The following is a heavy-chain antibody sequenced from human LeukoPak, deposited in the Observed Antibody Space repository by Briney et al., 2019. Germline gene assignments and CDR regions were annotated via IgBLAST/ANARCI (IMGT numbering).Heavy chain of an antibody. CDR2: IKQDGSEK. V-gene: IGHV3-7*01. CDR1: GFTFSSYW. D-gene: IGHD2-21*01. Sequence: GGSLRLSCAASGFTFSSYWMSWVRQAPGKGLEWVANIKQDGSEKYYVDSVKGRFTISRDNAKNSLYLQMNSLRAEDTAVYYCARDGSEVGVIYYYMDVWGKGTTVTVSS. J-gene: IGHJ6*03. CDR3: ARDGSEVGVIYYYMDV.